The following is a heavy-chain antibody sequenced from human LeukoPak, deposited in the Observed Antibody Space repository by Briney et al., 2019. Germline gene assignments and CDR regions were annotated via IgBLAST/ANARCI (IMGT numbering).Heavy chain of an antibody. Sequence: GASVKVSCEASGYTFTGYYMHWVRQAPGQGLEWMGWINPNSGGTNYAQKFQGRVTMTRDTSISTAYMELSRLRSDDTAVYYCARDRARVGAPYDYWGQGTLVTVSS. J-gene: IGHJ4*02. CDR1: GYTFTGYY. CDR2: INPNSGGT. V-gene: IGHV1-2*02. CDR3: ARDRARVGAPYDY. D-gene: IGHD1-26*01.